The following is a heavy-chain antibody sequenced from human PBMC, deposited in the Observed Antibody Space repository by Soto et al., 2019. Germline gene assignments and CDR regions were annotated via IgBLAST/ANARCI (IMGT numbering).Heavy chain of an antibody. D-gene: IGHD7-27*01. CDR2: INPSGGGT. Sequence: ASVKVSCKASGYTFTGYYMHWVRQAPGQGLEWMGMINPSGGGTNYAQNFQGRVTITRDTSTSTVYMELSSLRSEDTAVYYCATGVYFDYWGQGTLVTVSS. CDR3: ATGVYFDY. CDR1: GYTFTGYY. J-gene: IGHJ4*02. V-gene: IGHV1-46*01.